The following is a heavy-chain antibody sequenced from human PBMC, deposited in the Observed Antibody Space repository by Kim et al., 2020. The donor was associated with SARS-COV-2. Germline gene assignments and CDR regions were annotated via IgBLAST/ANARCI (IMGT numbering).Heavy chain of an antibody. CDR1: GDSISSYY. Sequence: SETLSLTCTVSGDSISSYYWSWIRQPPGKGLEWIGYIYYSGSTNYNPSLKSRVTISVDTSKNQFSLKLSSVTAADTALYYCARGDVLPAAIGGGYYYYYMDLWGKGTPVTVSS. D-gene: IGHD2-2*01. J-gene: IGHJ6*03. V-gene: IGHV4-59*13. CDR2: IYYSGST. CDR3: ARGDVLPAAIGGGYYYYYMDL.